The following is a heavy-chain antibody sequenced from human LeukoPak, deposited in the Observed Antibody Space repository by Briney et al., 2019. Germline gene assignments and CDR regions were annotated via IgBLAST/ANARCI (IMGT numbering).Heavy chain of an antibody. V-gene: IGHV3-23*01. CDR3: AKDYCGGDCYPYYFDY. J-gene: IGHJ4*02. D-gene: IGHD2-21*01. Sequence: GGSLRLSCAASGFTFSSYAMSWVRQAPGKGLEWVSAIGGSGGSTYYADSVKGRFTISRDNSKNTLYLQMNSLRAEDTAVYYCAKDYCGGDCYPYYFDYWGQGTLVTVSS. CDR1: GFTFSSYA. CDR2: IGGSGGST.